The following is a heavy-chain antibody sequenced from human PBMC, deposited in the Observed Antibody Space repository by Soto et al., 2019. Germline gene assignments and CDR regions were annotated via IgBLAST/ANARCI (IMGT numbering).Heavy chain of an antibody. Sequence: ASVKVSCKASGGTFSSYAISWVRQAPGQGLEWMGGIIPIFGTANYAQKFQGRVMITADESTSTAYMELSSLRSEDTAVYYCARAGEMATIINWFDPWGQGTLVTVSS. CDR2: IIPIFGTA. J-gene: IGHJ5*02. CDR1: GGTFSSYA. CDR3: ARAGEMATIINWFDP. V-gene: IGHV1-69*13. D-gene: IGHD5-12*01.